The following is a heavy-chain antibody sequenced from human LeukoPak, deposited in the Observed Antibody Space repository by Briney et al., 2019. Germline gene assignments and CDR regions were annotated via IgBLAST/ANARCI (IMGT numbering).Heavy chain of an antibody. Sequence: GGSLRLSCAASGFTFSSSAMSWVRQAPGKGLEWVSSISGSGSGGSTYYADSVKGRFTISRDNSKNTLYLQMNSLRAEDTAVYYCAKDKARLLWFGEQDYWGQGTLVTVSS. J-gene: IGHJ4*02. CDR2: ISGSGSGGST. V-gene: IGHV3-23*01. CDR3: AKDKARLLWFGEQDY. D-gene: IGHD3-10*01. CDR1: GFTFSSSA.